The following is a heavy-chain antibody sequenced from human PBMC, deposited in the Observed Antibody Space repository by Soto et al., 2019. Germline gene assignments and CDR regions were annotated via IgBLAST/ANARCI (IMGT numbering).Heavy chain of an antibody. CDR1: GGSVSSGSYY. V-gene: IGHV4-61*01. CDR3: ARAPTLATDFDY. Sequence: SETLSLTCTVSGGSVSSGSYYWSWIRQPPGKGLEWIGYIYYSGSTNYNPSLKSRVTISVDTSKNQFSLKLSSVTAADTAVYYCARAPTLATDFDYWGQGTLVTVSS. CDR2: IYYSGST. D-gene: IGHD5-12*01. J-gene: IGHJ4*02.